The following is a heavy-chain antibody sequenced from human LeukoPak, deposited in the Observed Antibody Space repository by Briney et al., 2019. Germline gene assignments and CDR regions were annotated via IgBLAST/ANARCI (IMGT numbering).Heavy chain of an antibody. V-gene: IGHV3-23*01. CDR2: ISGSGGST. CDR3: AKRRYDFGSGYKDLAY. D-gene: IGHD3-3*01. Sequence: GGSLRLSCAASGFTFSSYAMSWVRQAPGKGLEWVSFISGSGGSTYYADSVKGRLTVSRDNSKNTLYLQMNSLRAEDTAVYYCAKRRYDFGSGYKDLAYWGQGTLVTVSS. J-gene: IGHJ4*02. CDR1: GFTFSSYA.